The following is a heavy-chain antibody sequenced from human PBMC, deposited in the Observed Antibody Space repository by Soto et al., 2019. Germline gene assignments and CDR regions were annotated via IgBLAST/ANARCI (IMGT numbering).Heavy chain of an antibody. Sequence: SETLSLTCAVHGGSFSGYYWSWIRQPPGKGLEWIGEINHSGSTNYIPSLKSRVTISVDTSKNQFSLKLSSVTAADTAVYYCARGARYCSSTSCYTLNWFDPWGQGTLVTVSS. CDR2: INHSGST. D-gene: IGHD2-2*02. CDR1: GGSFSGYY. V-gene: IGHV4-34*01. J-gene: IGHJ5*02. CDR3: ARGARYCSSTSCYTLNWFDP.